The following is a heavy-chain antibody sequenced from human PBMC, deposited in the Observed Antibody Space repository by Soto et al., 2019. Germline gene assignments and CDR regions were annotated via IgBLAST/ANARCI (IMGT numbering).Heavy chain of an antibody. J-gene: IGHJ6*02. CDR3: ARNKGSSWTRGPYYGMDV. CDR1: GGTFSSYA. CDR2: IIPIFGTA. D-gene: IGHD6-13*01. Sequence: SVKVSCKASGGTFSSYAISWVRQAPGQGLEWMGGIIPIFGTANYAQKFQGRVTITADESTSTAYMELNSLRAEDTAVYYCARNKGSSWTRGPYYGMDVWGQGTTVTVSS. V-gene: IGHV1-69*13.